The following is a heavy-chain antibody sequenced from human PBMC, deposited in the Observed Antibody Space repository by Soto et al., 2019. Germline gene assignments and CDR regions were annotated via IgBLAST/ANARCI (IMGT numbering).Heavy chain of an antibody. J-gene: IGHJ4*02. Sequence: GGSLRLSCAASGFTFSSYSMNWVRQAPGKGLEWVSAIRGGGGGTYYADSVKGRFTISRDNPKNTQYLQMNSLRAEDTAVYYCARVLGGSGSPVDYWGQGTLVTVSS. CDR3: ARVLGGSGSPVDY. CDR1: GFTFSSYS. D-gene: IGHD2-15*01. CDR2: IRGGGGGT. V-gene: IGHV3-23*01.